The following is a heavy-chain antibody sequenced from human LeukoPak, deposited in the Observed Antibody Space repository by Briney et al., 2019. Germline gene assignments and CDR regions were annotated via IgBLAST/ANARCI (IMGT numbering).Heavy chain of an antibody. CDR3: ARDLVYGIDY. CDR2: IKQEGSER. CDR1: GFTFSSYW. D-gene: IGHD2-8*01. Sequence: SGGSLRLSCAASGFTFSSYWMSWVRQAPGKGLGWEANIKQEGSERYYVESVKGRFTISRDNAKNSLYLQMNRLRAEDTAVYYCARDLVYGIDYWGQGTLVTVSS. V-gene: IGHV3-7*01. J-gene: IGHJ4*02.